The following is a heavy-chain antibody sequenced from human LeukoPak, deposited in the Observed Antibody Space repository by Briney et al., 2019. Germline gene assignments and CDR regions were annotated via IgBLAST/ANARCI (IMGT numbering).Heavy chain of an antibody. J-gene: IGHJ4*02. CDR2: VSGDGGA. V-gene: IGHV3-23*01. D-gene: IGHD4-17*01. CDR1: GLDCMSNA. CDR3: ATLYGDYGSY. Sequence: GGSLRLSCVASGLDCMSNAMEWVRQAPGKGLEWVAAVSGDGGAYYADSVKGRFTISRDTSKNTLYLQLNSLRAEDTALYYCATLYGDYGSYGGQGTLVTVSS.